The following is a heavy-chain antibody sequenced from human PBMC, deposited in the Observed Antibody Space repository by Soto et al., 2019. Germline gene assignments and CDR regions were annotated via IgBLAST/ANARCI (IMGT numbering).Heavy chain of an antibody. J-gene: IGHJ4*02. V-gene: IGHV1-69*02. CDR1: GGTFSSYT. CDR2: IIPLLGIA. D-gene: IGHD7-27*01. Sequence: QVQLVQSGAEVRKPGSSAQVSCKASGGTFSSYTISWVRQAPGQGLEWMGRIIPLLGIANYAQKFQGRVTLTAQKATNTAYMELRILTSEDTAGDYCTGERDQQAYYWGQGTLVTVSS. CDR3: TGERDQQAYY.